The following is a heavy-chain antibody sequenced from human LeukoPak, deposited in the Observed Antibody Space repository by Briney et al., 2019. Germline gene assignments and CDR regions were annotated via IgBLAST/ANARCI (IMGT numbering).Heavy chain of an antibody. Sequence: PGGSLRLSCAASGFTFSDYWMHWVRQAPGKGLVWVSRINSDGSSTSYADSVKGRFTISRDNAKNTLYLQMNSLRAEDTAVYYCTRGYCSGGSCHIPFDYWGQGTLVAVSS. J-gene: IGHJ4*02. CDR1: GFTFSDYW. V-gene: IGHV3-74*01. D-gene: IGHD2-15*01. CDR2: INSDGSST. CDR3: TRGYCSGGSCHIPFDY.